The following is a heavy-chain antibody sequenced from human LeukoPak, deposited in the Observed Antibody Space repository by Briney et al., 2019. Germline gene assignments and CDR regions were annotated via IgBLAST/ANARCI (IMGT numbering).Heavy chain of an antibody. V-gene: IGHV4-59*08. J-gene: IGHJ4*02. Sequence: PSETLSRTRTVSGGSINTYYWSWIRQPPGKGLEWIGYIYYSGSTNYNPSLKSRVTISVDTSKNQFSLKLSSVTAADTAVYYCAVGWELLTRWGERTLITVSS. CDR3: AVGWELLTR. D-gene: IGHD1-26*01. CDR1: GGSINTYY. CDR2: IYYSGST.